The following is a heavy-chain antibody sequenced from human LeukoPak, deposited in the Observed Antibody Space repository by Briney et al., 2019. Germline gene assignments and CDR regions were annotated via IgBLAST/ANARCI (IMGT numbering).Heavy chain of an antibody. J-gene: IGHJ4*02. CDR3: TKPDCPSTSCYTLDY. CDR1: GFTFSSYW. Sequence: GGSLRLSCAPSGFTFSSYWMSWVRQAPGKGLEWVANIKQDGSEKYYVDSVKGRFTISRDNAKNSLYLQMNSLRVEDTAVYYCTKPDCPSTSCYTLDYWGQGTLVTVSS. D-gene: IGHD2-2*02. V-gene: IGHV3-7*03. CDR2: IKQDGSEK.